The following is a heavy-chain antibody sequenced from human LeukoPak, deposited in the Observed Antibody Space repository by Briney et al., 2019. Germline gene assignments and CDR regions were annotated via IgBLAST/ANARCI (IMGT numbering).Heavy chain of an antibody. CDR3: ARDYVRNTSFYFDY. CDR1: GGTFSSYA. CDR2: IIPIFGSA. D-gene: IGHD3-16*02. Sequence: ASVKVSCKASGGTFSSYAISWVRQAPGQGLEWMGGIIPIFGSANYAQRFQGRVTITADGSTNTVYMELSSLRSEDTAVYYCARDYVRNTSFYFDYWGQGTLVTVSS. J-gene: IGHJ4*02. V-gene: IGHV1-69*13.